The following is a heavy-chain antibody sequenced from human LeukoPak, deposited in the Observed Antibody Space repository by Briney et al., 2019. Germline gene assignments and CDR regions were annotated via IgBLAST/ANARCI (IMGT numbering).Heavy chain of an antibody. D-gene: IGHD2-15*01. CDR2: LSPNDGTS. CDR1: GYTFTNYY. V-gene: IGHV1-46*01. CDR3: ARHLIKDSVEVVGEPRSNYMDV. J-gene: IGHJ6*03. Sequence: GASVKVSCKASGYTFTNYYMHWVRQAPGQGLEWMGILSPNDGTSNYAQKFEGRVTMTRDTSTSTAYMELSGLRSEDTAVYYCARHLIKDSVEVVGEPRSNYMDVWGKGTTVTVSS.